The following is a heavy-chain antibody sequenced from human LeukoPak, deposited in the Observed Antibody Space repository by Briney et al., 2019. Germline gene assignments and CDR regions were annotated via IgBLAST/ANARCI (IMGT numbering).Heavy chain of an antibody. V-gene: IGHV4-34*01. Sequence: PSETLSLTCAVYGGSFSGYSWSWIRQPPGKGLEWIGEINHSGSTNYNPSLKSRVTISVDTSKNQFSLKLSSVTAADTAVYYCARQWLVLSFFDYWGQGTLVTVSS. D-gene: IGHD6-19*01. J-gene: IGHJ4*02. CDR3: ARQWLVLSFFDY. CDR1: GGSFSGYS. CDR2: INHSGST.